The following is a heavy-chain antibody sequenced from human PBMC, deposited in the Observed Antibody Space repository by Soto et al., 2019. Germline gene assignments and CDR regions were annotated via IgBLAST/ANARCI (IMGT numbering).Heavy chain of an antibody. Sequence: NPSETLSLTCTVSGGSVRSGDCYWSWIRQPPGKGLEWIGNIYYSGTIDYSPSLKSRVTISVDASKNQFSLKLSSVTAADTAVYYCARHLAVSGTFNWFDPWGQGTLVTVSS. CDR1: GGSVRSGDCY. D-gene: IGHD6-13*01. CDR2: IYYSGTI. J-gene: IGHJ5*02. CDR3: ARHLAVSGTFNWFDP. V-gene: IGHV4-61*08.